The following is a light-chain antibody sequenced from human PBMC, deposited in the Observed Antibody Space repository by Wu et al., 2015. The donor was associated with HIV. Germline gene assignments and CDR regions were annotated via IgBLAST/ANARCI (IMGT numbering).Light chain of an antibody. V-gene: IGKV1D-12*01. CDR2: AAS. Sequence: DIQMTQSPSPVSASVGDRLTITCRASQDIHSWLTWFQQKPGKAPNVLIYAASNLQSGVPSRFSGSGSGTEFTLTISSLQPEDSATYYCQQANMFPRTFGQGTRGGNQ. CDR1: QDIHSW. CDR3: QQANMFPRT. J-gene: IGKJ1*01.